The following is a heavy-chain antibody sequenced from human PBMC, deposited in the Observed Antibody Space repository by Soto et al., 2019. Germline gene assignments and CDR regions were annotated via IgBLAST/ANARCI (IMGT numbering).Heavy chain of an antibody. J-gene: IGHJ6*03. CDR3: AREITMVRASHV. CDR1: GVTCSSYS. Sequence: PGGSLRLSCAASGVTCSSYSMNCVRQAPGKGLEWVSSISSSSSYIYYADSVKGRFTISRDNAKNSLYLQMNSLRAEDTAVYYCAREITMVRASHVRGTGTTLTVS. V-gene: IGHV3-21*01. CDR2: ISSSSSYI. D-gene: IGHD3-10*01.